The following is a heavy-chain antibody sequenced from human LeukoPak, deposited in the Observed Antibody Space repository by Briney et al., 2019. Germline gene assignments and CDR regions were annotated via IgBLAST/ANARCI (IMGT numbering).Heavy chain of an antibody. Sequence: SETLSLTCAVYGGSFSGYHWSWIRQPPGKGLEWIGEINHSGSTNYNPSLKSRVTISVDTSKNQFSLKLSSVTAADTAVYYCARGLGSSWGQGTLVTVSS. CDR1: GGSFSGYH. CDR2: INHSGST. CDR3: ARGLGSS. V-gene: IGHV4-34*01. J-gene: IGHJ4*02. D-gene: IGHD6-13*01.